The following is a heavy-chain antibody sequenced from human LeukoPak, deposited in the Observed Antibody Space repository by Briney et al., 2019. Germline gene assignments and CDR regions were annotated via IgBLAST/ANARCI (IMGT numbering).Heavy chain of an antibody. D-gene: IGHD7-27*01. J-gene: IGHJ4*02. Sequence: GRSLRLSCAASGFTFSSYGMHWVRQAPGKGLEWVAVIWYDGSNKYYADSVKGRFTISRDNSKNTLYLQMNSLRAEDTAVCYCARATLTPNSYFDYWGQGTLVTVSS. CDR2: IWYDGSNK. V-gene: IGHV3-33*01. CDR3: ARATLTPNSYFDY. CDR1: GFTFSSYG.